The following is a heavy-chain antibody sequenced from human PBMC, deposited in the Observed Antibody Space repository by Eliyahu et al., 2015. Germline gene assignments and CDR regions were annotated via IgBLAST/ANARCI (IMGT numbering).Heavy chain of an antibody. V-gene: IGHV2-26*01. CDR1: GFSLSNARMA. CDR3: ARGYNYGGTQFLDY. D-gene: IGHD5-18*01. Sequence: QVTLKESGPVLVKPTETLSLTCTVSGFSLSNARMAITWVRQPPGKALEWLGYIFSHDKKSYATALKSRLTIFKDDSKSQVFLTMTGMDPEDTATYYCARGYNYGGTQFLDYWGEGTQVTVSS. CDR2: IFSHDKK. J-gene: IGHJ4*02.